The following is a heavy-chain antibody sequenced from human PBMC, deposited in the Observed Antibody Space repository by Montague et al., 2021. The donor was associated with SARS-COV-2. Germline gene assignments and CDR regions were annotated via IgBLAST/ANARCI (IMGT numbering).Heavy chain of an antibody. CDR1: GGSVNSDSNY. J-gene: IGHJ5*02. CDR3: ARGNARITIFGVAARWFDP. D-gene: IGHD3-3*01. CDR2: IYYSGST. Sequence: TLSLTCTVSGGSVNSDSNYWGWIRQSPGKGLEWIGYIYYSGSTYYNPSLKSRVTISVDTSKNQFSLKLSSVTAADTAVYYCARGNARITIFGVAARWFDPWGQGTLVTVSS. V-gene: IGHV4-30-4*08.